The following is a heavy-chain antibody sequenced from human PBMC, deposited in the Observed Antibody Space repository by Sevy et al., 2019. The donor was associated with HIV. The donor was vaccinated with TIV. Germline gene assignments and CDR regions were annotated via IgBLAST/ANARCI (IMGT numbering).Heavy chain of an antibody. CDR2: IKQEGSEI. D-gene: IGHD7-27*01. Sequence: GGSLRLSCVASGFTFSFIWMAWVRQAPGKGLEWVANIKQEGSEIHYVDSVKGRFTVSRDTARNSLYLQMNSLRAEDTAGYYCASLLGTSTTFDHWGQGTLVTVSS. J-gene: IGHJ4*02. CDR1: GFTFSFIW. CDR3: ASLLGTSTTFDH. V-gene: IGHV3-7*01.